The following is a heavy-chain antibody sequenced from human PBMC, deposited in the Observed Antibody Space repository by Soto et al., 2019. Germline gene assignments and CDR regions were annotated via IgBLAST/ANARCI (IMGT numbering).Heavy chain of an antibody. CDR1: GGSISSGGYY. Sequence: PSETLSLTCTVSGGSISSGGYYWSWIRQHPGKGLEWIGYIYYSGSTYYNPSLKSRVTMSVDTSKNQFSLKLSSVTAADTAVYYCARSATYYDYVWGSYRTQPPDYWGQGTLVTVSS. D-gene: IGHD3-16*02. J-gene: IGHJ4*02. V-gene: IGHV4-31*03. CDR2: IYYSGST. CDR3: ARSATYYDYVWGSYRTQPPDY.